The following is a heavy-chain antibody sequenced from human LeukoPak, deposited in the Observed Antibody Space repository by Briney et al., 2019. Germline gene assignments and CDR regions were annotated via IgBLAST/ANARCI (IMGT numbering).Heavy chain of an antibody. CDR1: GSSISSYY. J-gene: IGHJ4*02. CDR2: IYYRGST. D-gene: IGHD5-24*01. Sequence: SETLSLTCTVSGSSISSYYWTWVRQPPGRGLEWIGYIYYRGSTTYNPSLKGRVTISVDTSESQFSLKLSSVTAADTAVYYCARERLVEMSTIFDFWGQGTLVTVSS. V-gene: IGHV4-59*01. CDR3: ARERLVEMSTIFDF.